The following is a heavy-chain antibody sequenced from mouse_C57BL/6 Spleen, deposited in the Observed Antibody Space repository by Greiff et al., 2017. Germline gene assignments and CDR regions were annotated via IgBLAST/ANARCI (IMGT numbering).Heavy chain of an antibody. Sequence: VQLQQPGAELVRPGSSVKLSCKASGYTFTSYWMHWVKQRPIQGLEWIGNIDPSDSETHYNQKFKDKATLTVDKSSSTAYMQLSSLTSEDSAVYYCARGVYYAMDYWGRGTSVTVSS. CDR2: IDPSDSET. J-gene: IGHJ4*01. CDR1: GYTFTSYW. CDR3: ARGVYYAMDY. V-gene: IGHV1-52*01.